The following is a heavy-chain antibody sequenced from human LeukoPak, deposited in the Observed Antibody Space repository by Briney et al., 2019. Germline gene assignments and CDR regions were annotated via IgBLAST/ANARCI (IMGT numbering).Heavy chain of an antibody. V-gene: IGHV3-48*04. CDR2: ISSSSSTI. Sequence: GGSLRLSCAASGFTFSSYSMNWVRQAPGKGLEWVSYISSSSSTIYYADSVEGRFTISRDNAKNSLYLQMNSLRAEDTAVYYCARGTVIVDYWGQGTLVTVSS. CDR1: GFTFSSYS. D-gene: IGHD3-16*02. CDR3: ARGTVIVDY. J-gene: IGHJ4*02.